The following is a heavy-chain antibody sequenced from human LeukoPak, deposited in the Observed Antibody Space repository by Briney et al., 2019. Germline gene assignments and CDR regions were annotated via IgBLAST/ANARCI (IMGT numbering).Heavy chain of an antibody. CDR3: AKGGHGYDSSGYYLDY. Sequence: PGGSLRLSCAASGFTFSSYGMSWVRQAPGKGLEWVSAISGSGGSTYYADSVKGRFTISRDNSKNTLYLQMNSLRAEDTAVYYCAKGGHGYDSSGYYLDYWGQGTLVTVSS. D-gene: IGHD3-22*01. CDR2: ISGSGGST. CDR1: GFTFSSYG. J-gene: IGHJ4*02. V-gene: IGHV3-23*01.